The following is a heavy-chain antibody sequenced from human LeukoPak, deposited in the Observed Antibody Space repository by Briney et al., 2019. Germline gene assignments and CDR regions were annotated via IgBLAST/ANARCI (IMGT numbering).Heavy chain of an antibody. V-gene: IGHV1-8*02. CDR1: GYTFTSYG. D-gene: IGHD2-21*01. Sequence: GASVKVSCKASGYTFTSYGINWVRQATGQGLEWMGWMNPNSGNTGYAQKFQGRVTMTRNTSISTAYMELSSLRSEDTAAYYCARGALVSYYYYGMDVWGQGTTVTVSS. J-gene: IGHJ6*02. CDR2: MNPNSGNT. CDR3: ARGALVSYYYYGMDV.